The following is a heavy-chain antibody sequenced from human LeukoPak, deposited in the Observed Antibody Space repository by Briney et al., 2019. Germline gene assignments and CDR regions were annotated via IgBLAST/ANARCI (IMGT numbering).Heavy chain of an antibody. D-gene: IGHD2/OR15-2a*01. J-gene: IGHJ3*02. CDR2: IYYSGST. CDR1: GGSISSSSYY. Sequence: SETLSLTCTVSGGSISSSSYYWGWIRQPPGKGLEWIGSIYYSGSTHCNPSLKSRVTISVDTSKNQFSLKLSSVTAADTAVYYCARGFSGSAAFDIWGQGTMVTVSS. CDR3: ARGFSGSAAFDI. V-gene: IGHV4-39*01.